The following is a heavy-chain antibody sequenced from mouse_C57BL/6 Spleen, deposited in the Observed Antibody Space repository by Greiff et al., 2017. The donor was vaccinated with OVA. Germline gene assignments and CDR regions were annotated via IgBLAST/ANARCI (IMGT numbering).Heavy chain of an antibody. J-gene: IGHJ3*01. Sequence: VQLQQPGAELVKPGASVKVSCKASGYTFTSYWMHWVKQRPGQGLEWIGRIHPSDSDTNYNQKFKGKATLTVDKSSSTAYMQLSSLTSEDSTVYYCAMGQLRLPPFAYWGQGTLVTVSA. CDR1: GYTFTSYW. CDR3: AMGQLRLPPFAY. D-gene: IGHD3-2*02. V-gene: IGHV1-74*01. CDR2: IHPSDSDT.